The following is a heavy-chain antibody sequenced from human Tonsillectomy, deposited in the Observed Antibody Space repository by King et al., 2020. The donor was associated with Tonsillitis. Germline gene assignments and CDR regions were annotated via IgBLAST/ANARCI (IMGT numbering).Heavy chain of an antibody. CDR1: GYSFTSYW. V-gene: IGHV5-51*01. Sequence: QLVQSGAEVKKPGESLKISCKGSGYSFTSYWIGWVRQLPGRGLEWMGVIHPTDSDTRYSPSFQGQITISADKSISTAYLQWSSLKASDTAMYYCARLDRDKYDSSGYQTSYFYGMDVWGQGTTVTVSS. CDR3: ARLDRDKYDSSGYQTSYFYGMDV. CDR2: IHPTDSDT. D-gene: IGHD3-22*01. J-gene: IGHJ6*02.